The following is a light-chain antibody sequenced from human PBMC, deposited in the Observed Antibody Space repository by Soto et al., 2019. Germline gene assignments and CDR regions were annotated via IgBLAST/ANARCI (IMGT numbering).Light chain of an antibody. Sequence: DIVMTQSPDSLAVSLGERATINGKSSQSVLYSSNNKNYLAWYKQKPGQTPKLLIYWASTRESGVPDRFSGSGSGTDFTLTISSLQAEDVAVYYCQQYYSTPPTFGQGTKVEIK. CDR2: WAS. J-gene: IGKJ1*01. CDR1: QSVLYSSNNKNY. V-gene: IGKV4-1*01. CDR3: QQYYSTPPT.